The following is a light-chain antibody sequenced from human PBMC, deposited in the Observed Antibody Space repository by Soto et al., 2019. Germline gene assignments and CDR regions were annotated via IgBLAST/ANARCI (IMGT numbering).Light chain of an antibody. CDR2: DVN. CDR1: SSDVGGYND. V-gene: IGLV2-14*01. J-gene: IGLJ2*01. Sequence: QSALTQPASVSGSPGQSITISCTGTSSDVGGYNDVSWYQQHPGKAPKLMIYDVNNRPSGVSNRFSGSKSGNTASLTISGLQAEDEGDYYCSSYTSSITLVFGGGTKLTVL. CDR3: SSYTSSITLV.